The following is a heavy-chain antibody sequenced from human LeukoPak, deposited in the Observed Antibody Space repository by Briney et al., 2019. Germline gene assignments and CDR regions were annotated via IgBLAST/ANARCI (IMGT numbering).Heavy chain of an antibody. CDR2: IYTSGST. Sequence: SETLSLTCTVSGGSISSGSYYWSWIRQPAGKGLEYIGRIYTSGSTNYNPSLKSRVTISVDTSKNQFSLKLSSVTAADTAVYFCARGFRGDNFDYWGQGTLVTVSS. CDR1: GGSISSGSYY. D-gene: IGHD7-27*01. J-gene: IGHJ4*02. CDR3: ARGFRGDNFDY. V-gene: IGHV4-61*02.